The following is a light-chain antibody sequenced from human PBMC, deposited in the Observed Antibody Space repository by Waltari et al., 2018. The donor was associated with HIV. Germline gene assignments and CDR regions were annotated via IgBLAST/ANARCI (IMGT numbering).Light chain of an antibody. CDR3: QQSFSTPFT. CDR1: QSISSY. V-gene: IGKV1-39*01. CDR2: AAS. Sequence: DIQMTQSPSSLSASVGDRVTITCRASQSISSYLNWYQQKPGKAPKVLIYAASSLQSGVPSRCSGSGAGTDFTLTIRSLQPEDFATYYCQQSFSTPFTFGPGTKVDIK. J-gene: IGKJ3*01.